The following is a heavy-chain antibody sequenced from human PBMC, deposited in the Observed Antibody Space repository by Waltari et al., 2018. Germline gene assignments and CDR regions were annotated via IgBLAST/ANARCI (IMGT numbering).Heavy chain of an antibody. J-gene: IGHJ5*02. CDR1: GGTFSSYA. CDR2: SIPVFGTA. D-gene: IGHD6-13*01. Sequence: QVQLVQSGAEVKKPGSSVKVSCKASGGTFSSYAINWVRQAPGKGLGWRGGSIPVFGTANYAQRFQGRVTITTEESTSTAYMELSSLKPEDTAVYYCTRVTGGSWEGGFDPWGQGTLVTVSS. V-gene: IGHV1-69*05. CDR3: TRVTGGSWEGGFDP.